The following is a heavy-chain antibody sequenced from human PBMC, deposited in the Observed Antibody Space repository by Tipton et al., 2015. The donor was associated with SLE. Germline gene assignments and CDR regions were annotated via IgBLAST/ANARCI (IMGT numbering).Heavy chain of an antibody. Sequence: TLSLTCTVSGGSISGSSSYWGWIRQPPGKGLEWIGSIYSSGNTYYNPSLKSRVSMSLDMSKNQFSLRLNSVTAADTAMYYRARWIPLTGINVWGQGATVTVSS. D-gene: IGHD5-18*01. CDR1: GGSISGSSSY. J-gene: IGHJ6*02. CDR3: ARWIPLTGINV. V-gene: IGHV4-39*07. CDR2: IYSSGNT.